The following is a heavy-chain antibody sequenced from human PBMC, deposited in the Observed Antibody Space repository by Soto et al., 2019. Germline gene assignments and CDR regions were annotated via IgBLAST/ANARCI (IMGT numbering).Heavy chain of an antibody. V-gene: IGHV3-23*01. CDR3: AKGSIQDSASIDY. Sequence: EVELLESGGGLTHPGESLRLSCAASGFSFSSYAMIWVRQAPGKGLEWVSVMSASGGTSYFADSVKGRFSMSRDNSKNMFYLEMNSLRAEDTAIYFCAKGSIQDSASIDYWGQGNLVSVSS. CDR2: MSASGGTS. D-gene: IGHD1-26*01. J-gene: IGHJ4*02. CDR1: GFSFSSYA.